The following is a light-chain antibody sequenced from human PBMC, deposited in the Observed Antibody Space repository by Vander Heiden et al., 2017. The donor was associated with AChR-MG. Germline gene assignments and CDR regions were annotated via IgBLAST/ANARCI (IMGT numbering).Light chain of an antibody. CDR3: QTWGSGMWV. J-gene: IGLJ3*02. CDR2: LNSDGSH. Sequence: QLVLTQLPSASASLGASVKLTCTLSSGHSSYAIAWHQQQPEKGPRYLMKLNSDGSHSKGDGIPDRFSGSSSGAERYLTISSLQSEDEADYYCQTWGSGMWVLGGGTKL. V-gene: IGLV4-69*01. CDR1: SGHSSYA.